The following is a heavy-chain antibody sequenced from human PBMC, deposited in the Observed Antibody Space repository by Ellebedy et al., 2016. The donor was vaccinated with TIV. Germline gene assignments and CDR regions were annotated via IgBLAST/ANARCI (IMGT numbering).Heavy chain of an antibody. D-gene: IGHD5-24*01. V-gene: IGHV4-30-4*01. CDR1: GGSISSDDYY. J-gene: IGHJ4*02. Sequence: SETLSLTXTVSGGSISSDDYYWSWIRQPPGKGLEWIGSIYYSGNTNYNPSLKSRVTISVDTSKNQFSLKLSSVTAADTAVYYCARVETSATHNFDYWGQGTLVTGSS. CDR2: IYYSGNT. CDR3: ARVETSATHNFDY.